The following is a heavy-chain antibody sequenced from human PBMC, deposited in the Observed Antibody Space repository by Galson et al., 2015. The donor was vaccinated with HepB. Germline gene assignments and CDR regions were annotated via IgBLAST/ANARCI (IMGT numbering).Heavy chain of an antibody. Sequence: SLRLSCAASGFTFRSYAMHWVRQAPGEGLEYVSAISSNGDSTYYADSVKGRFTISRDNSKNTLYLQMSSLRTEDTAVYFCVKDVSLVPASKFNYYYYGMDVWGQGTTVTVSS. CDR3: VKDVSLVPASKFNYYYYGMDV. D-gene: IGHD2-2*01. CDR1: GFTFRSYA. V-gene: IGHV3-64D*06. J-gene: IGHJ6*02. CDR2: ISSNGDST.